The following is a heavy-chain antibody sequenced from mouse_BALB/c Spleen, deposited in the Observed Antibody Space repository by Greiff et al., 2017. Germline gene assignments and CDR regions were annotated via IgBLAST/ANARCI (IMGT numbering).Heavy chain of an antibody. Sequence: LQESGPELMKPGASVNISCKASGYSFTSYYMHWVKQSHGKSLEWIGYIDPFNGGTSYNQKFKGKATLTVDKSSSTAYMHLSSLTSEDSAVYYCARNDYDVPYAMDYWGQGTSVTVSS. V-gene: IGHV1S135*01. CDR1: GYSFTSYY. D-gene: IGHD2-4*01. CDR3: ARNDYDVPYAMDY. J-gene: IGHJ4*01. CDR2: IDPFNGGT.